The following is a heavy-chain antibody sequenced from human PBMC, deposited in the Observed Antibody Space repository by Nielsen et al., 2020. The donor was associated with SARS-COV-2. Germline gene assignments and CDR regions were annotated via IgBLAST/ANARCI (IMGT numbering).Heavy chain of an antibody. D-gene: IGHD1-26*01. J-gene: IGHJ4*02. CDR3: ARESYSWSWYGPDY. CDR1: GFTSTDYL. Sequence: GGSLRLSCTVSGFTSTDYLMHWLRQPPGKGPGWLSRIDNDGSSTTYADSVRGRFTISRDNARNTLFLQLHSLRAEDTAVYYCARESYSWSWYGPDYWGQGTQVTVSS. CDR2: IDNDGSST. V-gene: IGHV3-74*03.